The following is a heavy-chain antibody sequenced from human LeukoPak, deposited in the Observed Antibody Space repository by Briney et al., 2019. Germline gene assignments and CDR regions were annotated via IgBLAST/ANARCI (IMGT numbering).Heavy chain of an antibody. V-gene: IGHV4-59*12. J-gene: IGHJ5*02. CDR2: IYYSGST. CDR3: ARDLGYSDH. D-gene: IGHD2-15*01. CDR1: GGSISSYY. Sequence: PSETLSLTCTVSGGSISSYYWSWIRQPPGKGLEWIGYIYYSGSTNYNPSLKSRVTISVDTSKNQFSLKLSSVTAADTAVYYCARDLGYSDHWGQGTLVTVAS.